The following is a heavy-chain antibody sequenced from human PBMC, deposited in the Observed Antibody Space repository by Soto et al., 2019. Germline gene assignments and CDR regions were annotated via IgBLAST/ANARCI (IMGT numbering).Heavy chain of an antibody. D-gene: IGHD1-1*01. V-gene: IGHV4-39*01. J-gene: IGHJ3*02. Sequence: NPSETLSLTCAVSGGSVSSSNHYWDWIRQPPGKGPEWIGRTYYSGSTYYNPSLKSRVTISVDTSKNQFSLKLSSVTAADTAVYYCARRELEPTNNDAFHIWGQGTMVTVSS. CDR3: ARRELEPTNNDAFHI. CDR1: GGSVSSSNHY. CDR2: TYYSGST.